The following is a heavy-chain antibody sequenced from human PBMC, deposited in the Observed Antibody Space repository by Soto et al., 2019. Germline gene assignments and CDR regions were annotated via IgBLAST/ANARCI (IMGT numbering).Heavy chain of an antibody. D-gene: IGHD5-12*01. CDR3: AKEIAVAVATPPEY. Sequence: EVQLLQSGGGLVQPGGSLRLSCTASGFIYSIYAMAWVRQAPGKGLEWVSAISGSGGETYYADSVKGRFTISRDNYKNTVYLQMTNLRAEDTAVYDCAKEIAVAVATPPEYWGQGTLVTVSS. CDR1: GFIYSIYA. V-gene: IGHV3-23*01. CDR2: ISGSGGET. J-gene: IGHJ4*02.